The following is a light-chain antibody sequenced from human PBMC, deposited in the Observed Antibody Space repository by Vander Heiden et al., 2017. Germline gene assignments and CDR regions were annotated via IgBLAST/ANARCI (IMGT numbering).Light chain of an antibody. Sequence: SYVLTQPPSVSVAPGQTARITCGGTNIGSKSVHWYQQKPGKAPVLVVYADSDRPSGIPERFSGSNSGNTATLTISRVEAGDEADYYCQVWDSSSDHVVFGGGTKLTVL. CDR3: QVWDSSSDHVV. V-gene: IGLV3-21*02. CDR2: ADS. J-gene: IGLJ2*01. CDR1: NIGSKS.